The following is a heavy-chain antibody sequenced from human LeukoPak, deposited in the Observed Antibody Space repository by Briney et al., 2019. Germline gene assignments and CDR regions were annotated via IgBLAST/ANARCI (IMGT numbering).Heavy chain of an antibody. V-gene: IGHV3-48*03. Sequence: GGSLRLSCAASGFTFSSYEMNWVRQAPGKGLEWVSYISSSGSTIYYADSVKGRFTIPRENAKNSLYLQMNTLRAEDTAVYYCARDHGYDYVWGSYRRPYYFDYWGQGALVTVSS. CDR2: ISSSGSTI. D-gene: IGHD3-16*02. J-gene: IGHJ4*02. CDR3: ARDHGYDYVWGSYRRPYYFDY. CDR1: GFTFSSYE.